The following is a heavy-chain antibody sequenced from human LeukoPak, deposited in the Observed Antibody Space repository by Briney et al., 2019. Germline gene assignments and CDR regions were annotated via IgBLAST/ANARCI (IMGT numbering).Heavy chain of an antibody. Sequence: KSSQTLSLTCTVSGGSISSGGYYWSWIRQPPGKGLEWIGYIYHSGSTYYNPSLKSRVTMSVDTSKNQFSLKLSSVTAADTAVYYCARDDFWSGYLRYWGQGTLVTVSS. V-gene: IGHV4-30-2*01. D-gene: IGHD3-3*01. CDR3: ARDDFWSGYLRY. J-gene: IGHJ4*02. CDR2: IYHSGST. CDR1: GGSISSGGYY.